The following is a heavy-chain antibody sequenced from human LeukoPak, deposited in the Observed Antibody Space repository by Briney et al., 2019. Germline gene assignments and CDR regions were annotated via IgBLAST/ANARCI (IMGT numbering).Heavy chain of an antibody. CDR2: IYYSGST. CDR1: GGSISNSDYY. V-gene: IGHV4-31*03. J-gene: IGHJ4*02. D-gene: IGHD5-24*01. CDR3: ARVIWRVEMATITGFDGVGY. Sequence: SETLSLTCTVSGGSISNSDYYWSWIRQHPGKGLEWIGYIYYSGSTYCNPSLKSRVSISVDTSKNQFSLKLSSVTAADTAVYYCARVIWRVEMATITGFDGVGYWGQGTLVTVSS.